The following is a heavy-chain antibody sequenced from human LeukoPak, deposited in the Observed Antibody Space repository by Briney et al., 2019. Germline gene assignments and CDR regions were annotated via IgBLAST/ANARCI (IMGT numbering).Heavy chain of an antibody. Sequence: AGRSLRLSCAASGFTFSSYSMNWVRQAPGKGLEWVSYIRRSSSTIYYADSVKGRFTTSRDNAKNSLYLQMNSLRAEDTAVYYCARQGVDYYDTSGYWVFDYWGQGALVAVSS. CDR1: GFTFSSYS. CDR2: IRRSSSTI. D-gene: IGHD3-22*01. J-gene: IGHJ4*02. CDR3: ARQGVDYYDTSGYWVFDY. V-gene: IGHV3-48*01.